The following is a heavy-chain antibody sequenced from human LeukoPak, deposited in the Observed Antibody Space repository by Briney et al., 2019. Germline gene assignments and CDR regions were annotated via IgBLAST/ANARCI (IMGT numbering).Heavy chain of an antibody. D-gene: IGHD2-21*02. CDR1: EFTVSNNY. Sequence: GGSLRLSCAASEFTVSNNYMSWVRQAPGKGLEWASVLYAGGDTYYADSVKGRFTISRDNSKNTVYLQMNSLRAEDTAVYYCARDFTYCGGDCYPGKFDPWGQGTLVTVSS. V-gene: IGHV3-53*01. J-gene: IGHJ5*02. CDR2: LYAGGDT. CDR3: ARDFTYCGGDCYPGKFDP.